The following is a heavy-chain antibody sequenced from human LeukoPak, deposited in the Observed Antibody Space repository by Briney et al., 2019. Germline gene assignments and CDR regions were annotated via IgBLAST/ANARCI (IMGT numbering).Heavy chain of an antibody. CDR1: GYTFTSYD. CDR2: MNPNSGNT. CDR3: ARGFYDYVWGSYRYIDY. J-gene: IGHJ4*02. Sequence: ASVKVSCKASGYTFTSYDINWVRQATGQGLEWMGWMNPNSGNTGYAQKFQGRVTMTRNTSISTAYMELSSLRSEDTAVYYCARGFYDYVWGSYRYIDYWGQGTLVTVSS. D-gene: IGHD3-16*02. V-gene: IGHV1-8*01.